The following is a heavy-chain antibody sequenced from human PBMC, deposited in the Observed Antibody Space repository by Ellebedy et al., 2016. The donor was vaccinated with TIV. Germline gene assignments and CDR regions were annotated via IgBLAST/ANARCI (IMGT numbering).Heavy chain of an antibody. D-gene: IGHD6-6*01. CDR1: GGSISSGHSY. V-gene: IGHV4-30-4*01. CDR2: IYYSGST. J-gene: IGHJ4*02. Sequence: SETLSLTCTVSGGSISSGHSYWSWIRQPPGTGLEWIGYIYYSGSTYYNPSLKSRVTISRDTSKNQFSLNLSSVTAADTAVYYCARGDSSSSRVYYWGQGTLVTVSS. CDR3: ARGDSSSSRVYY.